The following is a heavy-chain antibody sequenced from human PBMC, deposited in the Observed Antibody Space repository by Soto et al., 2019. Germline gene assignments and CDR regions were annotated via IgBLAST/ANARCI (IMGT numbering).Heavy chain of an antibody. V-gene: IGHV3-48*02. CDR2: ISSSSSSI. CDR1: GFTFRGYS. D-gene: IGHD2-15*01. Sequence: EVQLVESGGGLVQPGGSLRLSCAAPGFTFRGYSMNWVRQAPGKGLEWVSYISSSSSSIYYADSVKGRFTISRDNAKNSLYLQMNSLRDADTAVYYWARDIGCSGGSCYYYGMDVWGQGTTVTVSS. J-gene: IGHJ6*02. CDR3: ARDIGCSGGSCYYYGMDV.